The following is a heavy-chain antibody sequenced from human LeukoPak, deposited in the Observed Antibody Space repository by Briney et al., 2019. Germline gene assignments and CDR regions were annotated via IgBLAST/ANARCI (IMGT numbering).Heavy chain of an antibody. J-gene: IGHJ6*02. D-gene: IGHD3-3*01. CDR2: ISGDGGSR. CDR3: AAAYFGVDQYYYGMDV. CDR1: GFTVSSNY. V-gene: IGHV3-23*01. Sequence: PGGSLRLSCAASGFTVSSNYMSWVRQAPGKGLEWVSAISGDGGSRYYADSVKGRFTISRDKPKNTLYLQMNSLRTEDTAVYYCAAAYFGVDQYYYGMDVWGQGTTVTVSS.